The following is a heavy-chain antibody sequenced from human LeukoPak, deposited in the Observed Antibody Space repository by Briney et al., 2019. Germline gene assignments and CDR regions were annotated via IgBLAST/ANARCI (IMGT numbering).Heavy chain of an antibody. D-gene: IGHD3-22*01. J-gene: IGHJ4*02. CDR1: GFTFDDYA. Sequence: PGGSLRLSCAASGFTFDDYAMHWVRQAQGKGLEWVSVISWNSGSIGYADSVKGRFTISRDNAKNSLYLQMNSLRAEDTALYYCAKAYDSSGRDYFDYWGQGTLVTVSS. CDR3: AKAYDSSGRDYFDY. CDR2: ISWNSGSI. V-gene: IGHV3-9*01.